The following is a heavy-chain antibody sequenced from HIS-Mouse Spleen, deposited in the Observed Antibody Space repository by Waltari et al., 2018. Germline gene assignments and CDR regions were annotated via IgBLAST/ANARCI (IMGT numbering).Heavy chain of an antibody. V-gene: IGHV4-39*07. Sequence: QPQPQESGPGLVKPSETLSLICTVSGGSIRSSRYFWAWIRQPPGKGLEWIGSIYYSGSTYYNPSLKSRVTISVDTSKNQFSLKLSSVTAADTAVYYCAREIPYSSSWYDWYFDLWGRGTLVTVSS. CDR2: IYYSGST. D-gene: IGHD6-13*01. CDR1: GGSIRSSRYF. CDR3: AREIPYSSSWYDWYFDL. J-gene: IGHJ2*01.